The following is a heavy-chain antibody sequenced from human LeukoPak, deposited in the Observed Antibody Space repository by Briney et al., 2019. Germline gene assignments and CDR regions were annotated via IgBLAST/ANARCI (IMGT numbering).Heavy chain of an antibody. V-gene: IGHV4-59*01. CDR3: ARERPLGFYFDY. Sequence: SKTLSLTCTVSGGSISSFFWNWIRQPPGKELEWIGYIHYTGSTKDSPSLKSRVTTSVDTSKNQFSLKLSSVTAADTAVYYCARERPLGFYFDYWGQGTLVTVSS. CDR1: GGSISSFF. D-gene: IGHD6-25*01. CDR2: IHYTGST. J-gene: IGHJ4*02.